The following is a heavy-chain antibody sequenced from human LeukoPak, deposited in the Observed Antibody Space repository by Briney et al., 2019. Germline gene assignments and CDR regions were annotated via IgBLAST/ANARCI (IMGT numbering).Heavy chain of an antibody. V-gene: IGHV4-59*06. D-gene: IGHD3-22*01. CDR3: ARVPYYYDSSGYPWGLYFDY. CDR2: IYYSGST. CDR1: GGSISSYY. J-gene: IGHJ4*02. Sequence: SETLSLTCTVSGGSISSYYWSWIRQPPGKGLEWIGYIYYSGSTYYNPSLKSRVTISVDTSKNQFSLKLSSVTAADTAVYYCARVPYYYDSSGYPWGLYFDYWGQGTLVTVSS.